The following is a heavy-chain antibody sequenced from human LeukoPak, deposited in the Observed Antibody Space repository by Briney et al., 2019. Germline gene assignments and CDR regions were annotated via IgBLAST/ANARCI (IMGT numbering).Heavy chain of an antibody. J-gene: IGHJ4*02. V-gene: IGHV3-21*01. CDR2: ISSSSSYI. D-gene: IGHD6-13*01. CDR3: ARETAAAAVSDY. CDR1: GFTFSSYS. Sequence: GGSLRLSCAASGFTFSSYSMNWVRQAPGKGLEWVSSISSSSSYIYYADSVKGRFTISRDNAKNSLCLQMNSLRAEDTAVYYCARETAAAAVSDYWGQGTLVTVSS.